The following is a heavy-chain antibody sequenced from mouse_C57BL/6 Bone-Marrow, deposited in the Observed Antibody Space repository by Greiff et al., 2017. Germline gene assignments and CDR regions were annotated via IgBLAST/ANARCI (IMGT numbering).Heavy chain of an antibody. CDR2: ISSGGSYT. J-gene: IGHJ2*01. V-gene: IGHV5-6*01. D-gene: IGHD1-1*01. CDR1: GFTFSSYG. CDR3: ARQDYYGSRDFDY. Sequence: EVKLMESGGDLVKPGGSLKLSCAASGFTFSSYGMSWVRQTPDKRLEWVATISSGGSYTYYPDSVKGRFTISRDNAKNTLYLQMSSLKSEDTARYYCARQDYYGSRDFDYWGQGTTLTVSS.